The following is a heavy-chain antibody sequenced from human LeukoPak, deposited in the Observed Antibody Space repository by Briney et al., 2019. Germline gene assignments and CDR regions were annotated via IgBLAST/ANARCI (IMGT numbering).Heavy chain of an antibody. J-gene: IGHJ4*02. Sequence: ASVKVSCKASGYTFTGYYMHWVRQAPGQGLEWMGWINPNSGGTNYAQKFQGRVNMTRDTSISTAYMELSRLRSDDTAVYYCARAPVLWFGELLPGSYYFDYWGQGTLVTVSS. CDR3: ARAPVLWFGELLPGSYYFDY. CDR1: GYTFTGYY. D-gene: IGHD3-10*01. CDR2: INPNSGGT. V-gene: IGHV1-2*02.